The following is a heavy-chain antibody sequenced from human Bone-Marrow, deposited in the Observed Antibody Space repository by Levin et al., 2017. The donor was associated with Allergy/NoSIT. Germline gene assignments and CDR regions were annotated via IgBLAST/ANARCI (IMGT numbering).Heavy chain of an antibody. CDR1: GFPFNSHG. Sequence: AGESLKISCEASGFPFNSHGMHWVRQPPGKGLKWVATVWFDGSHQKYADFLEGRFTISRDNSKNTVYLQMNSLRLDDSAVYYCARAYLYGDYGIDSWGQGTRVTVSS. D-gene: IGHD4-17*01. J-gene: IGHJ4*02. V-gene: IGHV3-33*01. CDR3: ARAYLYGDYGIDS. CDR2: VWFDGSHQ.